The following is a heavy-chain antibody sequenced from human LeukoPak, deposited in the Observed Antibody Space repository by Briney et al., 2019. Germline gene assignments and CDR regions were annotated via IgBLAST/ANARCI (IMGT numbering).Heavy chain of an antibody. Sequence: GGSLRLSCAASGFTFSSYGMHWVRQAPGKGLEWVSRINSDGSSTSYADSVKGRFTISRDNAKNTLYLQMNSLRAEDTAVYYCARRAYFDYWGQGTLVTVSS. J-gene: IGHJ4*02. CDR3: ARRAYFDY. V-gene: IGHV3-74*01. CDR2: INSDGSST. CDR1: GFTFSSYG.